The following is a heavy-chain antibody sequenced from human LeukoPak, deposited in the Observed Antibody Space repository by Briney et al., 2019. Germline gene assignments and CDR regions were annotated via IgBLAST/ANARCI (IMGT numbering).Heavy chain of an antibody. J-gene: IGHJ4*02. V-gene: IGHV1-18*01. CDR3: ARHQDLRYSRGYRGFDY. CDR1: GYTFTSYG. Sequence: ASVKVSCKASGYTFTSYGISWVRQAPGQGLEWMGWISAYNGNTNYAQKLQGRVTMTTDTSTSTAYMELRSLRSDDTAVYYCARHQDLRYSRGYRGFDYWGQGTLVTVSS. D-gene: IGHD1-26*01. CDR2: ISAYNGNT.